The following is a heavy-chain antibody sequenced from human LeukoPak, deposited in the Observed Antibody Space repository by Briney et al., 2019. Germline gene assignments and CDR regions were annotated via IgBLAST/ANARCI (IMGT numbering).Heavy chain of an antibody. V-gene: IGHV3-7*01. CDR2: IKQDGSEK. D-gene: IGHD3-3*01. Sequence: GGSLRLSCAASGFTFSSYWMSWVRQAPGKGLEWVANIKQDGSEKYYVDSVKGRFTISRDNAKNSLYLQMNSLRAEDTAVYYCARTPSNYDFWSGYYRGGRGDYFDYWGQGTLVTVSS. CDR3: ARTPSNYDFWSGYYRGGRGDYFDY. CDR1: GFTFSSYW. J-gene: IGHJ4*02.